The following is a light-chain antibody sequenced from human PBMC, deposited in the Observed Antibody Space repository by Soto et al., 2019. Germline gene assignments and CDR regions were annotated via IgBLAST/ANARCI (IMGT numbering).Light chain of an antibody. CDR3: QQRSNWPRT. J-gene: IGKJ1*01. Sequence: EILLTQSPGTLSLSAGGRATLSCRASESVSSSYLAWYQQQPGQAPRLLIYGASPRATGIPARFSGSGSGTDSTLTISRLEPEDFAVYYCQQRSNWPRTFGQGTKVDIK. V-gene: IGKV3D-20*02. CDR1: ESVSSSY. CDR2: GAS.